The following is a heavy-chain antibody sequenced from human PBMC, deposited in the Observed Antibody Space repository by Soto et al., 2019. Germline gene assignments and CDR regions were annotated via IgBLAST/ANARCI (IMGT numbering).Heavy chain of an antibody. Sequence: QVQLQQSGPGLVKPSETLSLTCSVSGGSISSYFKNRIRQAPGKGLEWIGCIYDSGDANYNPSLKSRVTISLDTSKNQFSLKLSSVTAADTAVYYCVSSRTAVFGDALDIWALGTMVTVSS. V-gene: IGHV4-59*03. D-gene: IGHD3-3*01. J-gene: IGHJ3*02. CDR2: IYDSGDA. CDR3: VSSRTAVFGDALDI. CDR1: GGSISSYF.